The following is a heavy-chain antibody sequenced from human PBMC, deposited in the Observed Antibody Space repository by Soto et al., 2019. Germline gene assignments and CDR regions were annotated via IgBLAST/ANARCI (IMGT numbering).Heavy chain of an antibody. CDR3: ARAVQKPYRITMVRGAGSYYYYYMDV. D-gene: IGHD3-10*01. CDR1: GGSFSGYY. Sequence: SETLSLTCAVYGGSFSGYYWSWIRQPPGKGLEWIGEINHSGSTNYNPSLKSRVTISVDTSKNQFSLKLSSVTAADTAVYYCARAVQKPYRITMVRGAGSYYYYYMDVWGKGTTVTVSS. J-gene: IGHJ6*03. V-gene: IGHV4-34*01. CDR2: INHSGST.